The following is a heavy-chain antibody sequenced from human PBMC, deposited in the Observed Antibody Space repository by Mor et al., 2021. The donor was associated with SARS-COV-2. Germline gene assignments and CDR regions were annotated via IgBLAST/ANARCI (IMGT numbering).Heavy chain of an antibody. CDR3: AKGGQLRLPDWCAP. D-gene: IGHD6-6*01. J-gene: IGHJ5*02. V-gene: IGHV3-23*01. Sequence: KGRFTISRDNSKNTLYLQMNSLRAEDTAVYYCAKGGQLRLPDWCAPWGQGTLVTVSS.